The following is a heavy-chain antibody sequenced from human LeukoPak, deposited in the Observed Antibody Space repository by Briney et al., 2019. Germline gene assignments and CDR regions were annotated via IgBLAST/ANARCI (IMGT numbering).Heavy chain of an antibody. V-gene: IGHV4-39*01. D-gene: IGHD6-19*01. CDR1: GGSISSRSYS. CDR2: IYYSGST. Sequence: SETLSLTCTVSGGSISSRSYSWGWIRQPPGKGLEWIGSIYYSGSTYYNPSLKSRATISVDTSKNKFSLKLSSVTAAHTPVYYCARHPVGGTYYYYGMDVWGQGTTVTVSS. CDR3: ARHPVGGTYYYYGMDV. J-gene: IGHJ6*02.